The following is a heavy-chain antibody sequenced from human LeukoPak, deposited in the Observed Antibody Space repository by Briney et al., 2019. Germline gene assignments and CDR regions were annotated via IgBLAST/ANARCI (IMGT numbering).Heavy chain of an antibody. D-gene: IGHD3-22*01. V-gene: IGHV3-30*03. J-gene: IGHJ4*02. CDR3: RAATRYLDYYYDY. CDR1: RFTFSIFG. CDR2: ISSGGTNK. Sequence: GSLRLSCAASRFTFSIFGMHWVRQAPGKGLEWIAVISSGGTNKYYADSVRGRFTISRDNSKDTLYLQMSSLRIEDTAIYYCRAATRYLDYYYDYWGQGTLVTVSS.